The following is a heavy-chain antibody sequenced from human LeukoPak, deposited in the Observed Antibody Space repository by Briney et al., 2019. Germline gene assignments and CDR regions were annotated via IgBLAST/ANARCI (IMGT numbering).Heavy chain of an antibody. CDR2: IYHTGST. D-gene: IGHD2-2*01. J-gene: IGHJ3*02. V-gene: IGHV4-59*01. CDR1: GGSISSYY. CDR3: AREPLPQYCSSTSCETPAGAFDI. Sequence: SETLSLTCTVSGGSISSYYWSWIRQPPGKGLEWIGYIYHTGSTSYNPSLKGRVTISVDTSKNQFSLKLSSVTAADTAVYYCAREPLPQYCSSTSCETPAGAFDIWGQGTMVTVSS.